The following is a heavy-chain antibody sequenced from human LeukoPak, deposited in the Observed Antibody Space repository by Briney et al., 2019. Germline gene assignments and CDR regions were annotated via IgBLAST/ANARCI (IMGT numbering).Heavy chain of an antibody. CDR2: IDPSGFTI. J-gene: IGHJ4*02. D-gene: IGHD1-1*01. V-gene: IGHV3-21*01. CDR1: GFSFTTHA. Sequence: PGGSLRLSCAASGFSFTTHAMNWVRQAPGRGLEWVSSIDPSGFTIFYAASVKGRFTISRDNAKNSLYLQMNSLRADDTAFYFCASGIRERGFDYWGQGTLVTVSS. CDR3: ASGIRERGFDY.